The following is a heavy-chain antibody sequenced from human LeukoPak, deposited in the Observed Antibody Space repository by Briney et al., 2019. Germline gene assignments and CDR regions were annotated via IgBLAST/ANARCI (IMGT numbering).Heavy chain of an antibody. CDR1: GYSISSGYY. CDR3: ARGYYYDSSGYSFDY. J-gene: IGHJ4*02. Sequence: SETLSLTCTVSGYSISSGYYWGWIRQPPGKGLEWIGSIYHSGSTYYNPSLKSRVTISVDTSKNQFSLKLSSVTAADTAVYYCARGYYYDSSGYSFDYWGQGTLVTVSS. CDR2: IYHSGST. V-gene: IGHV4-38-2*02. D-gene: IGHD3-22*01.